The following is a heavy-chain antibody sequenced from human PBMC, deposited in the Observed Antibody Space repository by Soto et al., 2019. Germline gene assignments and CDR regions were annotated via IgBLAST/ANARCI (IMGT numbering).Heavy chain of an antibody. Sequence: GGSLRLSCAASGFTFSNCAMTWVRQVPGKGLEWVSTISSSSSYIYYADSVKGRFTISRDNAKNSLYLQMNSLRAEDTAVYYCARDQPGYSYGYGLGYWGQGTLVTVSS. CDR1: GFTFSNCA. V-gene: IGHV3-21*01. J-gene: IGHJ4*02. CDR2: ISSSSSYI. D-gene: IGHD5-18*01. CDR3: ARDQPGYSYGYGLGY.